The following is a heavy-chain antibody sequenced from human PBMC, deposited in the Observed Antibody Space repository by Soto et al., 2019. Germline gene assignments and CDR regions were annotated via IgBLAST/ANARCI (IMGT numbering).Heavy chain of an antibody. V-gene: IGHV1-3*01. J-gene: IGHJ4*02. CDR3: ARIGYDFWSGYLRY. CDR1: GYTFTSYA. Sequence: ASVKVSCKASGYTFTSYAMHWVRQAPGQRLEWMGWINAGNGNTKYSQKFQGRVTITRDTSASTAYMELGSLRSEDTAVYYCARIGYDFWSGYLRYWGQGTLVTVSS. D-gene: IGHD3-3*01. CDR2: INAGNGNT.